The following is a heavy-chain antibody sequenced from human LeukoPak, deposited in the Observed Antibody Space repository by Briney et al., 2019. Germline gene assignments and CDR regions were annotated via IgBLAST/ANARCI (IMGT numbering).Heavy chain of an antibody. CDR1: GFSFSSYA. CDR3: AKAMATAGTTGGIFDY. D-gene: IGHD6-13*01. V-gene: IGHV3-64*04. Sequence: PGGSLTLSCSASGFSFSSYAMHWVRQAPGKGLEYVSTINTNGRGTYYADSVKGRFTISRDNSKNTLYLQMNSLGAEDTAVYYCAKAMATAGTTGGIFDYWGQGTLVTVSS. J-gene: IGHJ4*02. CDR2: INTNGRGT.